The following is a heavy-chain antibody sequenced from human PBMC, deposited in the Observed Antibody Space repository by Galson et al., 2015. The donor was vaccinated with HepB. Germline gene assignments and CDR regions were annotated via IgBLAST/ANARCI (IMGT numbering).Heavy chain of an antibody. CDR2: INHSGST. J-gene: IGHJ3*02. Sequence: LSLTCAVYGGSFSGYYWSWIRQPPGKGLEWIGEINHSGSTNYNPSLKSRVTISVDTSKNQFSLKLSSVTAADTAVYYCARRQGNGARITMIPRGAFDIWGQGTMVTVSS. D-gene: IGHD3-22*01. CDR1: GGSFSGYY. CDR3: ARRQGNGARITMIPRGAFDI. V-gene: IGHV4-34*01.